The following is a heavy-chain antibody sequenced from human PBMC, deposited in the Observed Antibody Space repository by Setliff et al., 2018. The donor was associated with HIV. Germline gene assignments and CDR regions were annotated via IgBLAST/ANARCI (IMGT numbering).Heavy chain of an antibody. Sequence: PSETLSLTCAVYGGSFSDYYWSWIRQPPGKGLEWIGGINHSGSTNYNPSLKSRVTISVDTSKNQFSLKLSSVTAADTAVYYCARGGRSLAAQTWFDPWGQGTLVTVSS. J-gene: IGHJ5*02. V-gene: IGHV4-34*01. D-gene: IGHD6-6*01. CDR1: GGSFSDYY. CDR3: ARGGRSLAAQTWFDP. CDR2: INHSGST.